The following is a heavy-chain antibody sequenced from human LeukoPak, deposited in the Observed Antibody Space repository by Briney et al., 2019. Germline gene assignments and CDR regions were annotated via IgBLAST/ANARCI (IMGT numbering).Heavy chain of an antibody. CDR2: IDHSGST. J-gene: IGHJ6*02. D-gene: IGHD2-15*01. Sequence: SETLSLTCAVSGGSFSGYYWSWIRQPPGKGLEWIAEIDHSGSTNYNPSLKNRVTLSIDTSKNQFSLKLSSVTAADTAVYYCARDCSGGSCYSYYYYYYGMDVWGQGTTVTVSS. V-gene: IGHV4-34*01. CDR1: GGSFSGYY. CDR3: ARDCSGGSCYSYYYYYYGMDV.